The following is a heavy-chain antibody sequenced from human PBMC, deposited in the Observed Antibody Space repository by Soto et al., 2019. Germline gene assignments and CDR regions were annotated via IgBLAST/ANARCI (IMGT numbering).Heavy chain of an antibody. J-gene: IGHJ4*02. Sequence: QVQLQQWGAGLLKPSETLSLTCAVYGGSFSGYYWSWIRQPPGKGLERIGEINHSGSTNYNPSLKSRVTISVDTSKNQFSLTLSSVTAADTAVYYCARPYYYGSGSYYKGDAIDYWGQGTLVTVSS. V-gene: IGHV4-34*01. CDR1: GGSFSGYY. CDR3: ARPYYYGSGSYYKGDAIDY. D-gene: IGHD3-10*01. CDR2: INHSGST.